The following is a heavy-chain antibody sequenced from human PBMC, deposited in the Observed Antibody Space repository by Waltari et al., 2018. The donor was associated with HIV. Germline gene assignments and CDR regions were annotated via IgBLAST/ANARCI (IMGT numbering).Heavy chain of an antibody. V-gene: IGHV4-39*01. CDR2: FYYTGNT. CDR1: GDSISTTNYY. J-gene: IGHJ4*02. Sequence: QLQLQESGPGQVKPSETLSLTCTVSGDSISTTNYYWGWIRQPPGKGLEWIGRFYYTGNTYYKPALASRVTISVDRSKNVLSLRLTSVTAADTAVYYCARGGDYYDSNGYPFDYWGQGTLVTVSS. CDR3: ARGGDYYDSNGYPFDY. D-gene: IGHD3-22*01.